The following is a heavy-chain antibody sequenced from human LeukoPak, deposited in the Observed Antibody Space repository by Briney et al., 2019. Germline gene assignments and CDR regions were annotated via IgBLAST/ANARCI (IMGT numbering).Heavy chain of an antibody. CDR1: GGSFSGYY. CDR3: ARGRNDLTRRRNYYYMDV. J-gene: IGHJ6*03. V-gene: IGHV4-34*01. CDR2: INHSGST. D-gene: IGHD1/OR15-1a*01. Sequence: PSETLSLTCAVYGGSFSGYYWSWIRQPPGKGLEGIGEINHSGSTNYNPSLKSPVTISVDTSKNQFSLKLSSVTAADTAVYYCARGRNDLTRRRNYYYMDVWGKGTTVTVSS.